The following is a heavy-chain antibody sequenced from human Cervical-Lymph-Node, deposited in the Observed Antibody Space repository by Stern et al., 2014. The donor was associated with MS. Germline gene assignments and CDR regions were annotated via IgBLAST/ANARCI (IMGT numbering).Heavy chain of an antibody. J-gene: IGHJ4*02. V-gene: IGHV1-8*01. CDR3: ARSDYGDWDS. CDR1: GYTFTNYD. CDR2: MNPSSGHT. Sequence: QVQLVQSGAEVRKPGASVKVSCKASGYTFTNYDIQWVRQATGQGLEWMGWMNPSSGHTAYAQNFQGRVTMTRDTSISTAYMELSSLRSEDTALYYCARSDYGDWDSWGQGTLVTVSS. D-gene: IGHD4-17*01.